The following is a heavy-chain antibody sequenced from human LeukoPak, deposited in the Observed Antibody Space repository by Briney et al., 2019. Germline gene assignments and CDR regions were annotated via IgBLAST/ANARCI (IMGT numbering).Heavy chain of an antibody. V-gene: IGHV4-34*01. CDR3: ARGRYLPLYFDY. Sequence: SETLSLTCAVYGGSFSGYYWSWIRQPPGKGLEWIGEINHSGSSNYNPSLKSRVTISVDTSKNQFFLKLSSVTAADTAVYYCARGRYLPLYFDYWGQGTLVTVSS. D-gene: IGHD3-16*02. CDR1: GGSFSGYY. CDR2: INHSGSS. J-gene: IGHJ4*02.